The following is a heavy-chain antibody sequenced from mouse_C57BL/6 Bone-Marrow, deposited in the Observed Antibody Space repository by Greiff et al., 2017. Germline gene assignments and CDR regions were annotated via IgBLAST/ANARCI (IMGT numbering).Heavy chain of an antibody. CDR1: GYTFTDYN. J-gene: IGHJ4*01. CDR3: AGFYGSSYCYYAMGD. CDR2: INPNNGGT. V-gene: IGHV1-22*01. D-gene: IGHD1-1*01. Sequence: EVQLQQSGPELVKPGASVKMSCKASGYTFTDYNMHWVKQSHGKSLEWIGYINPNNGGTSYNQKFKGKATLTVNKSSSTAYMELRSLTSEESAVYYCAGFYGSSYCYYAMGDWGKGTSVTVSS.